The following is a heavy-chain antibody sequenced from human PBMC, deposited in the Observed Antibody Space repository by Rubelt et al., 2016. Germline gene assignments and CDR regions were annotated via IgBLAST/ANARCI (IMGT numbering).Heavy chain of an antibody. D-gene: IGHD6-19*01. CDR3: ARERTWLVPEIDTFDI. CDR1: GYTFTSYG. Sequence: QVQLVQSGAEVKKPGASVKVSCKASGYTFTSYGISWVRQAPGQGLEWMGWISAYNGNTNYAQKLQGTLTMATSTSTGTADMELRSLGANSTGVYSCARERTWLVPEIDTFDIWGQGTMVTVSS. V-gene: IGHV1-18*01. CDR2: ISAYNGNT. J-gene: IGHJ3*02.